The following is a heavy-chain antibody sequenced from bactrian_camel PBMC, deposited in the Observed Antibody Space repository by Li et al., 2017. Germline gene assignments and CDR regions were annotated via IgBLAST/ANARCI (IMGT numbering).Heavy chain of an antibody. CDR2: IYADGSNP. D-gene: IGHD1*01. J-gene: IGHJ6*01. Sequence: HVQLVESGGGLVQPGGSLRLSCAASGFTFSSYGMSLVRQRPGKGPEWVSGIYADGSNPYFADSVKGRFTISRDNAKNTLYLQMNSLKPEDTAMYYCAARSVGWCPLFEHWLGKRAYTPGGYFANWGQGTQVTVS. CDR1: GFTFSSYG. CDR3: AARSVGWCPLFEHWLGKRAYTPGGYFAN. V-gene: IGHV3S7*01.